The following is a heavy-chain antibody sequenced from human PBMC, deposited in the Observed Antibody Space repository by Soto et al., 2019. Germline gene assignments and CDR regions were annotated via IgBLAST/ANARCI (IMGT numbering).Heavy chain of an antibody. CDR2: IHPSGQPI. D-gene: IGHD1-26*01. Sequence: EVQLVESGGGLVQPGGSLRLFCAVSGFTFNSSEMYWVRQAPGKGLEWISYIHPSGQPIFYADSVKGRFTISRDNANNSLFLQMNSLRAEDTAVYYCARRASRWGQGTMVTVSS. J-gene: IGHJ3*01. CDR3: ARRASR. V-gene: IGHV3-48*03. CDR1: GFTFNSSE.